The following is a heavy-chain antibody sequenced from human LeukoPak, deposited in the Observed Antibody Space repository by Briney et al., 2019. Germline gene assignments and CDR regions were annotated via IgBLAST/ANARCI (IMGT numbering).Heavy chain of an antibody. CDR3: ARERGYSSARGYFDY. CDR2: ISSSSGTM. J-gene: IGHJ4*02. CDR1: GFSFRSYS. D-gene: IGHD6-19*01. V-gene: IGHV3-48*04. Sequence: GGSLRLSCAVSGFSFRSYSMNWVRHPPGKGLEWVSIISSSSGTMYYADSVKGRFTISRDNAQNSLYLQMNSLRAEDTAVYYCARERGYSSARGYFDYWGQGTLVTVSS.